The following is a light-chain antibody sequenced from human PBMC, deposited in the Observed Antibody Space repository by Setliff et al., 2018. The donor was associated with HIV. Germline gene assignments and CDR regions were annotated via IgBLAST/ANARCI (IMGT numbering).Light chain of an antibody. CDR3: SSYTSSSTWV. V-gene: IGLV2-14*01. CDR2: DVS. CDR1: SSDVGPYNY. Sequence: QSALTQPASVSGSPGQSITISCTGTSSDVGPYNYVSWYQQHPGKAPKLMIYDVSNRPSGVSNRFSGSKSGNTASLTISGLQAEDEADYYCSSYTSSSTWVFGGGTQLTVL. J-gene: IGLJ3*02.